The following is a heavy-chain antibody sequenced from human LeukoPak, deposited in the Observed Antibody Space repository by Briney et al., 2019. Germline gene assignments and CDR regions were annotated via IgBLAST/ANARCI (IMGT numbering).Heavy chain of an antibody. CDR1: GGSISSGGYY. CDR3: ARDKSSGWFGGVFDY. J-gene: IGHJ4*02. CDR2: IYYSGST. D-gene: IGHD6-19*01. V-gene: IGHV4-31*03. Sequence: PSETLSLTCTVSGGSISSGGYYWSWIRQHPGKGLEWIGYIYYSGSTCYNPSLKSRVTISVDTSKNQFSLKLSSVTAADTAVYYCARDKSSGWFGGVFDYWGQGTLVTVSS.